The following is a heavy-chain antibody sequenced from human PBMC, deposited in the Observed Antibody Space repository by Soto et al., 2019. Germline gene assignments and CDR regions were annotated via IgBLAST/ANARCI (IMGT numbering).Heavy chain of an antibody. CDR3: ARGVAAAGTDWFDP. CDR1: GYTFTSDD. J-gene: IGHJ5*02. D-gene: IGHD6-13*01. Sequence: QVQLVQSGAEVKKPGASVKVSCKASGYTFTSDDINWVRQATGQGLEWMGGMNPYSGDTGYAQKFQGRVTMTRDTSISTAYMELSSLSSEDTAVYYCARGVAAAGTDWFDPWGQGTLVTVSS. V-gene: IGHV1-8*01. CDR2: MNPYSGDT.